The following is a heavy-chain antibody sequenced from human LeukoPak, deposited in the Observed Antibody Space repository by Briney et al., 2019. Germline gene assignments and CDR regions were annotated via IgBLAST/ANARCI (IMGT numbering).Heavy chain of an antibody. CDR2: INHSGST. J-gene: IGHJ4*02. CDR3: ARVGIHYGGMNYYFDY. CDR1: GGSFSGYY. Sequence: SETLSLTCAVYGGSFSGYYWSWIRQPPGKGLEWIGEINHSGSTNYHPSLKSRVTISVDTSKNQFSLKLSSVTAADTAVYYCARVGIHYGGMNYYFDYWGQGTLVTVSS. V-gene: IGHV4-34*01. D-gene: IGHD4-23*01.